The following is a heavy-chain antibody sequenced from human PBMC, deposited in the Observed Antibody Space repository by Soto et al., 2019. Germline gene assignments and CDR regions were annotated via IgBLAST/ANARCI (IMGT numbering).Heavy chain of an antibody. CDR1: GDSINSYY. J-gene: IGHJ6*02. D-gene: IGHD1-26*01. Sequence: QLQESGPGLVKPSETLSLTCTVSGDSINSYYWRWIRQPPGKGLEWIGTVHYSGYTNYNPSLKSRVTMSVDTSRKQLSLKLNSVTAADTAVYYCARDWDNYGMDVWGQGTTVTVS. V-gene: IGHV4-59*01. CDR3: ARDWDNYGMDV. CDR2: VHYSGYT.